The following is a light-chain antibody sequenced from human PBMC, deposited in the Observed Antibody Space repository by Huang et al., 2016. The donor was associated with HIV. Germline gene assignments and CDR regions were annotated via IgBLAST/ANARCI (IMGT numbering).Light chain of an antibody. V-gene: IGKV3-20*01. CDR2: GAS. CDR1: QSASGSY. Sequence: EIVLTQSPGTLSLSPGEIATLSCRASQSASGSYLAWYQQKPGQAPRLLIYGASSRATGIQDRFSGSGSVTDFTLTITRLEPEDSALYYCQVYGTSPPGPFGPGATVHIK. J-gene: IGKJ3*01. CDR3: QVYGTSPPGP.